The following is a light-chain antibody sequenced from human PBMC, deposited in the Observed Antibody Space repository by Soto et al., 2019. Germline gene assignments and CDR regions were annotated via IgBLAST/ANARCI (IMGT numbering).Light chain of an antibody. CDR2: DAS. V-gene: IGKV1-39*01. J-gene: IGKJ1*01. CDR3: QQSYNTPLT. CDR1: QTISTY. Sequence: IEVTQSPSSLAASVGDRVTITCRASQTISTYVNWYRQKSGAAPELLIYDASTLQSGVPSRFRGGGSGPDFTLTISSLQLYDYATYYCQQSYNTPLTFGQGTKVEIK.